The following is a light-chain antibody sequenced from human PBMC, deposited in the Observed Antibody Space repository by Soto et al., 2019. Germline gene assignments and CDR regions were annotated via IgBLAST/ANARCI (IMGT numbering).Light chain of an antibody. V-gene: IGLV2-14*01. CDR3: SSYTSSSTLV. CDR1: SSHVGNYNY. J-gene: IGLJ1*01. CDR2: EVR. Sequence: QCVLTQPASVCGSPGQSITISCTGTSSHVGNYNYVSWYQHPPGKAPKLMIYEVRDRPSGVSNRFSGSKSDNTPSLPLSGLQAEDEADYYYSSYTSSSTLVFGTGTKVTVL.